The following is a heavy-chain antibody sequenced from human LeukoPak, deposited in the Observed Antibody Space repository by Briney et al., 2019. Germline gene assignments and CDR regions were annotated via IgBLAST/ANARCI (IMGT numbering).Heavy chain of an antibody. D-gene: IGHD2-15*01. V-gene: IGHV3-15*01. Sequence: PGRSLRLSCAVSGFTFSHAWMSWVRQAPGKGLEWVGRIKSKIDGGTTDYGAPVKGRFTISRDDSKNTLYLQMNSLKSEDTAVYYCTTIRGFCSGRSCLGYWGQGTLVTVSS. CDR1: GFTFSHAW. CDR2: IKSKIDGGTT. CDR3: TTIRGFCSGRSCLGY. J-gene: IGHJ4*02.